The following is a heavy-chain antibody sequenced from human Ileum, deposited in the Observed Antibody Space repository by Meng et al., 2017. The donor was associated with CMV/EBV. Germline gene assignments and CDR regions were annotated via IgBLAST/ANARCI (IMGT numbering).Heavy chain of an antibody. J-gene: IGHJ5*02. D-gene: IGHD2-15*01. CDR3: TKDGEGISVS. CDR2: IKPDGTER. CDR1: GFTFGNFW. V-gene: IGHV3-7*01. Sequence: LCCKGSGFTFGNFWMGWLRQAPGKGLEWVANIKPDGTERHYVDSVRGRFTISRDNAKNSLYLQMNRLTDDDMAVYFCTKDGEGISVSWGQGTLVTVSS.